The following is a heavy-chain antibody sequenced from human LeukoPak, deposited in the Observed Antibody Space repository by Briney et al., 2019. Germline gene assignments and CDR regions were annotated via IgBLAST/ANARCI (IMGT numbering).Heavy chain of an antibody. J-gene: IGHJ6*03. D-gene: IGHD2-2*01. CDR1: GYTFTGYY. CDR2: INPNSGGT. CDR3: AREMGIGYCSSTSCHPDRSMDV. Sequence: ASVKVSCKASGYTFTGYYMHWVRQAPGQGLEWMGWINPNSGGTNYAQKFQGRVTMTRDTSISTAYMELSRLRSGDTAVYYCAREMGIGYCSSTSCHPDRSMDVWGKGTTVTVSS. V-gene: IGHV1-2*02.